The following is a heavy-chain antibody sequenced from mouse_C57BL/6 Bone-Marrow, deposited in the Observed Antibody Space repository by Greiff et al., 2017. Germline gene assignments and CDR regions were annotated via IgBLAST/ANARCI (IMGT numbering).Heavy chain of an antibody. V-gene: IGHV2-5*01. CDR1: GFSLTSSG. Sequence: VQRVESGPGLVQPSQSLSITCTVSGFSLTSSGVHWVRQSPGRGLEWLGVIWRGGSTDYNAAFMSRLSITKDNSKSQVFFKMNSLQADDTAIYYCAKNYDYDGFAYWGQGTLVTVSA. J-gene: IGHJ3*01. CDR3: AKNYDYDGFAY. CDR2: IWRGGST. D-gene: IGHD2-4*01.